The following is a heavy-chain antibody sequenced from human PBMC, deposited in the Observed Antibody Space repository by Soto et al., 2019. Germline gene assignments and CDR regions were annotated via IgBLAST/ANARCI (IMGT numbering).Heavy chain of an antibody. J-gene: IGHJ6*02. CDR1: GFTFTSSA. CDR3: AARKYYYGSGSAPGMDV. V-gene: IGHV1-58*01. CDR2: IVVGSGNT. Sequence: QMQLVQSGPEVKKPGTSVKVSCKASGFTFTSSAVQWVRQARGQRLEWIGWIVVGSGNTNYAQKFQERVTITRDMSTSTDYMELSSLRSEDTAVYYCAARKYYYGSGSAPGMDVWGQGTTVTVSS. D-gene: IGHD3-10*01.